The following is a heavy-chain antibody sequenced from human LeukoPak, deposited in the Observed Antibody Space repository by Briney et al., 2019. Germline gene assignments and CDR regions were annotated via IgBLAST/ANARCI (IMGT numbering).Heavy chain of an antibody. CDR3: ARAYYDILTGYYTVFGY. Sequence: ASVTVSCTASGYTFTGYYMHWVRQAPGQGLEWMGRINPNSGGTNYAQKFQGRVTMTRDTSISTAYMELSRLRSDDTAVYYCARAYYDILTGYYTVFGYWGQGTLVTVSS. J-gene: IGHJ4*02. CDR1: GYTFTGYY. D-gene: IGHD3-9*01. CDR2: INPNSGGT. V-gene: IGHV1-2*06.